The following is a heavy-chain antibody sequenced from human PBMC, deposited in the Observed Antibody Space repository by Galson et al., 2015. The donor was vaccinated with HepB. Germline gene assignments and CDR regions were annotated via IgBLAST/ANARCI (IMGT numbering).Heavy chain of an antibody. Sequence: SVKVSCKASGGTFSSYAISWVRQAPGQGLEWMGGIITIFGTANYAQKFQGRVTITADESTSTAYMELSSLRSEDTAVYYCERRDVVVTAPDYYYYYGMDVWGQGTTVTVSS. D-gene: IGHD2-21*02. V-gene: IGHV1-69*13. J-gene: IGHJ6*02. CDR1: GGTFSSYA. CDR3: ERRDVVVTAPDYYYYYGMDV. CDR2: IITIFGTA.